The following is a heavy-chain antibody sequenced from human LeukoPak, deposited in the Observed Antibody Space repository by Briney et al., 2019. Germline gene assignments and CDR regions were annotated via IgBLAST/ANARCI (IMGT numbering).Heavy chain of an antibody. V-gene: IGHV3-11*04. D-gene: IGHD5-12*01. J-gene: IGHJ4*02. CDR1: GFTFSDYY. CDR2: ISSSGSTI. Sequence: NPGGSLRLSCAASGFTFSDYYMSWIRHAPGKGLEWVSYISSSGSTIYYADSVKGRFTISRDNAKNSLYLQMNSLRAEDTAVYYCASDLLSGYDGVGGLNFDYWGQGTLVTVSS. CDR3: ASDLLSGYDGVGGLNFDY.